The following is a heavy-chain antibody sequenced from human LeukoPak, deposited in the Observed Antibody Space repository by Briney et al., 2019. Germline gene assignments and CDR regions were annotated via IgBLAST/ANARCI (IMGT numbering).Heavy chain of an antibody. CDR2: ISYDGSNK. V-gene: IGHV3-30-3*01. J-gene: IGHJ4*02. D-gene: IGHD1-26*01. CDR3: AKDQGELNFDY. Sequence: GGSLRLSCAASGFTFSSYAMHWVRQAPGKGLEWVAVISYDGSNKYYADSVKGRFTISRDNSKNTLYLQMNSLRAEDTAVYYCAKDQGELNFDYWGQGTLVTVSS. CDR1: GFTFSSYA.